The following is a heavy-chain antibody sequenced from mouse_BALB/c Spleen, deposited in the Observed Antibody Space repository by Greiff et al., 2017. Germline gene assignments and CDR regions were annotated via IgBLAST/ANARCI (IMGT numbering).Heavy chain of an antibody. D-gene: IGHD2-4*01. CDR2: INPSTGYT. CDR1: GYTFTSYW. V-gene: IGHV1-7*01. Sequence: QVQLQQSGAELAKPGASVKMSCKASGYTFTSYWMHWVKQRPGQGLEWIGYINPSTGYTEYNQKFKDKATLTADKSSSTAYMQLSSLTSEDSAVYYCARGDDYGDYYAMDYWGQGTSVTVSS. J-gene: IGHJ4*01. CDR3: ARGDDYGDYYAMDY.